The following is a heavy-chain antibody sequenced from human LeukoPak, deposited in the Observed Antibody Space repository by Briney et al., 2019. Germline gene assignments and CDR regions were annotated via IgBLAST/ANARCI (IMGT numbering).Heavy chain of an antibody. V-gene: IGHV3-11*06. CDR2: ISSSSTYI. CDR3: ARSMGRWLQNAFDY. J-gene: IGHJ4*02. Sequence: GGSLRLSCVASGFTFSDYYMSWIRQAPGKGLEWVSSISSSSTYIYYADSLKGRFTISRDNAKNSLYLQMNSLRAEDTAVYYCARSMGRWLQNAFDYWGQGTLVTVSS. CDR1: GFTFSDYY. D-gene: IGHD5-24*01.